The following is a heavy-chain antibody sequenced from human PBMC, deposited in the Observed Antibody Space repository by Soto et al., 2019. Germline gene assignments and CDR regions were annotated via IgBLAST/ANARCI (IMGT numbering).Heavy chain of an antibody. V-gene: IGHV4-34*01. J-gene: IGHJ6*02. CDR2: INHSGST. CDR3: ARGMGVVVPAAIRYYYYGMDV. Sequence: QVQLQQWGAGLLKPSETLSLTCAVYGGSFSGYYWSWIRQPPGTGLEWIGEINHSGSTNYNPSLKSRVTISVDTSKNQFSLKLSSVTAADTAVYYCARGMGVVVPAAIRYYYYGMDVWGQGTTVTVSS. CDR1: GGSFSGYY. D-gene: IGHD2-2*02.